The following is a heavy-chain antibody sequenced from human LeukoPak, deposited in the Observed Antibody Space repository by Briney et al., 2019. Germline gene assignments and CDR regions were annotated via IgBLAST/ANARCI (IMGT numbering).Heavy chain of an antibody. Sequence: ASVKVSCKASGYTFISFGFSWVRQAPGQGLEWMGWISGYNGSTKYAQNLQGRVTMTTDTSTSIACMELRSLRSDDTAIYYCVRDCSTPCSIFSDYWGQGTLVTVSS. CDR2: ISGYNGST. D-gene: IGHD2-2*01. V-gene: IGHV1-18*01. CDR1: GYTFISFG. J-gene: IGHJ4*02. CDR3: VRDCSTPCSIFSDY.